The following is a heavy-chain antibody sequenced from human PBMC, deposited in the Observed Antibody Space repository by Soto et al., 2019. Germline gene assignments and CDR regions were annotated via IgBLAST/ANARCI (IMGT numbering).Heavy chain of an antibody. CDR3: ARGLWCGYPLAFDI. D-gene: IGHD3-10*01. Sequence: QVQLVESGGGVVQPGRSLRLSCAAAGFTFSSYGMHWVRQAPGKGLEWVAVIWYDGSNKYYADSVKGRFTISRDNSKNTLYLQMNSLRAEDTAVYYCARGLWCGYPLAFDIWGQGTMVTVSS. J-gene: IGHJ3*02. CDR2: IWYDGSNK. V-gene: IGHV3-33*01. CDR1: GFTFSSYG.